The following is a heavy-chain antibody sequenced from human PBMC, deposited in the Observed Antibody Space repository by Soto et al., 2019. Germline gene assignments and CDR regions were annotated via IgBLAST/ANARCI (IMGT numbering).Heavy chain of an antibody. D-gene: IGHD6-19*01. CDR1: GGSISSGDYY. CDR2: IYYSGST. Sequence: QVQLQESGPGLVKPSQTLSLTCTVSGGSISSGDYYWSWIRQPPGKGLEWIGYIYYSGSTYYNPSLKSRVTLSVDTSKTQFSLKLSSVTAADTAVYYCARGSPRIAVAGTIFDYWGQGTLVTVSS. V-gene: IGHV4-30-4*01. CDR3: ARGSPRIAVAGTIFDY. J-gene: IGHJ4*02.